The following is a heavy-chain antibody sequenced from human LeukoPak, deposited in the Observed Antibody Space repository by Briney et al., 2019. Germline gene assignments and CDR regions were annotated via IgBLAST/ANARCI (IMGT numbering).Heavy chain of an antibody. CDR2: IIPIFGTA. V-gene: IGHV1-69*01. Sequence: SVKVSCKASGGTFSSYAISWVRQAPGQGLEWMGGIIPIFGTANYAQKFQGRVTITADESTSTAYMELSSLRSEDTAVYYCATQPTDYGGKKYAFDIWGQGTMVTVSS. CDR3: ATQPTDYGGKKYAFDI. J-gene: IGHJ3*02. CDR1: GGTFSSYA. D-gene: IGHD4-23*01.